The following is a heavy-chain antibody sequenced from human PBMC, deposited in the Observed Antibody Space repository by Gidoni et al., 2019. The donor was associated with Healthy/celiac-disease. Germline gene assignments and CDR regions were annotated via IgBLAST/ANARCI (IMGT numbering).Heavy chain of an antibody. D-gene: IGHD3-16*01. CDR3: ARAWGYMDV. CDR1: GGSISSGSYY. CDR2: IYTSGST. V-gene: IGHV4-61*02. J-gene: IGHJ6*03. Sequence: QVQLQESGPGLVKPSQTLSLTCTDSGGSISSGSYYWSWIRQPAGKGLEWIGRIYTSGSTNYNPSLKSRVTISVDTSKNQFSLKLSSVTAADTAVYYCARAWGYMDVWGKGTTVTVSS.